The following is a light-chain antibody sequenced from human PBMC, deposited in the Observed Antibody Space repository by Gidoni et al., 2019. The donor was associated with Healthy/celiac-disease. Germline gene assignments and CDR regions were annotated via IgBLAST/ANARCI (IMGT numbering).Light chain of an antibody. CDR1: QSLLHSNGYNY. J-gene: IGKJ1*01. Sequence: DIVMTQTRLSLPVTPGEPASISCRSSQSLLHSNGYNYLDWYLQKPWQSQQLLIYLGSNRASGVPDRFSGSGSGTDFTLKISRVEAEDVGVYYCMQALQTPWTFGQGTKVEIK. CDR3: MQALQTPWT. V-gene: IGKV2-28*01. CDR2: LGS.